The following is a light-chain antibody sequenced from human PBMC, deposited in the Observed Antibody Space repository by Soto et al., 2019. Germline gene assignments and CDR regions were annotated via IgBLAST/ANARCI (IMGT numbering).Light chain of an antibody. CDR3: QQRGNRPPWT. V-gene: IGKV3-11*01. J-gene: IGKJ1*01. Sequence: EIVLTQSPGTLSLSPGERATLSCGASQSVGKYLVWYQQKPGQAPRLLIYDASNRATGIPARFSGSGSGTDFTLTISSLEPEDVAVYYCQQRGNRPPWTFGQGTKVDIK. CDR1: QSVGKY. CDR2: DAS.